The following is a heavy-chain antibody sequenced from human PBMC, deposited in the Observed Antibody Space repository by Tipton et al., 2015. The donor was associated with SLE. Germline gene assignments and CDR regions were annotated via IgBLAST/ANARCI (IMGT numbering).Heavy chain of an antibody. D-gene: IGHD6-13*01. CDR3: ARVKIAAYFDY. CDR2: ISSSGSTI. J-gene: IGHJ4*02. V-gene: IGHV3-48*03. Sequence: SLRLSCVASGFTFSSHEMSWVRQAPGKGLEWVSYISSSGSTIYYADSVKGRFTISRDNAKNSLYLQMNSLRAEDTAVYYCARVKIAAYFDYWGQGTLVTVSS. CDR1: GFTFSSHE.